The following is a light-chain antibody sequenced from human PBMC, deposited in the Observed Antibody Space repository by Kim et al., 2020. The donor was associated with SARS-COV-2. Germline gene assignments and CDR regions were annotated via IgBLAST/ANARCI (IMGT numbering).Light chain of an antibody. V-gene: IGLV1-44*01. CDR2: SNH. CDR3: AAWKDSLNGRV. CDR1: GSNIEGIT. Sequence: GQRVTRPYSGSGSNIEGITVNWYQQITGKAPNIRLYSNHQRPSGVPYRFSGSRSGTSASLAISGLQSEDEADYYCAAWKDSLNGRVFGVGTRLTVL. J-gene: IGLJ2*01.